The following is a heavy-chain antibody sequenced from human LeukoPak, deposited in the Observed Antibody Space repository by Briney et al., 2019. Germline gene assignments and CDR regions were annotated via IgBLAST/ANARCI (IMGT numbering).Heavy chain of an antibody. Sequence: PGGSLRLSCAASGFTFDDYDMHWVRQAPGKGLEWISGISWSSGSIGYADSVKGRFTIFRDNAKNFLYLQMNRLRAEDTALYYCAKDIGIAAAGTLLGHYGMDVWAQGTTVTVSS. CDR1: GFTFDDYD. CDR3: AKDIGIAAAGTLLGHYGMDV. CDR2: ISWSSGSI. V-gene: IGHV3-9*01. J-gene: IGHJ6*02. D-gene: IGHD6-13*01.